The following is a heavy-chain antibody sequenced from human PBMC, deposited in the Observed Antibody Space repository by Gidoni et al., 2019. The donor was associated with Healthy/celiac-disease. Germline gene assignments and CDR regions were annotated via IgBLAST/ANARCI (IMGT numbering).Heavy chain of an antibody. D-gene: IGHD2-15*01. CDR2: ISYDGSNK. CDR3: AKCYGRNYYYGMDV. CDR1: GFTFSSYG. V-gene: IGHV3-30*18. Sequence: QVQLVESGGGVVQPGRSLRLTCAASGFTFSSYGMHWVRQAPGKGLEWVAVISYDGSNKYYADSVKGRFTISRDNSKNTLYLQMNSLRAEDTAVYYCAKCYGRNYYYGMDVWGQGTTVTVSS. J-gene: IGHJ6*02.